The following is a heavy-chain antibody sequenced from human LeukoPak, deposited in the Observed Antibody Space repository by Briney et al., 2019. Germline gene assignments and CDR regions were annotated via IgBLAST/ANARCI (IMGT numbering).Heavy chain of an antibody. CDR1: GFSFSSYA. CDR2: ISAGGTR. Sequence: PGGSLRLSCAASGFSFSSYAMTWVRQAPGQGLEWVSGISAGGTRYDADSVRGRFTISRDSSKNTLYLHMSSLRAEDTALYYCAKAGGLAMEYFQHWGQGTLVTVSS. CDR3: AKAGGLAMEYFQH. V-gene: IGHV3-23*01. J-gene: IGHJ1*01. D-gene: IGHD6-19*01.